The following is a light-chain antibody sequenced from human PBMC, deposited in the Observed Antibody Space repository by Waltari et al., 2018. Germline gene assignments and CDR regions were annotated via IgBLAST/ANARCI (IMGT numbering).Light chain of an antibody. V-gene: IGKV3-20*01. CDR2: DAY. J-gene: IGKJ1*01. CDR3: QHYVRLPVT. CDR1: PSIGKY. Sequence: DIVLTQFPGTLSLSAGERATLSCRASPSIGKYLAWYQLRPGQAPRLLIYDAYIRAAGIPDRISGSGSGTDFSLTISRLEPEDFAMYYCQHYVRLPVTFGQGTKVEIK.